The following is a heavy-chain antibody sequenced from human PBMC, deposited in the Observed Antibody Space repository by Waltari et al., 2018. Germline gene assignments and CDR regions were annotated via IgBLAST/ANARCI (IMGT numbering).Heavy chain of an antibody. CDR2: ISGSGGST. D-gene: IGHD6-6*01. CDR3: AKAGSSSWGISYYYYGMDV. V-gene: IGHV3-23*04. CDR1: GFTFSSYA. J-gene: IGHJ6*02. Sequence: EVQLVESGGGLVQPGGSLRLSCAASGFTFSSYAMSWVRRAPGQGLEWVSAISGSGGSTYDADSVKGRFTISRDNSKNTLYLQMNSLRAEDTAVYYCAKAGSSSWGISYYYYGMDVWGQGTTVTVSS.